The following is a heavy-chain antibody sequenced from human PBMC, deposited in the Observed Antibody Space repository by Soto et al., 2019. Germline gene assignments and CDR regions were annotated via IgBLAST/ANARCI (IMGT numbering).Heavy chain of an antibody. J-gene: IGHJ4*02. CDR3: ARVSGSYLGVLDY. V-gene: IGHV3-30-3*01. CDR1: GFTFSSYA. Sequence: QVQLVESGGGVVQPGRSLRLSCAASGFTFSSYAMHWVRQAPGKGLEWVAVISYDGSNKYYADSVKGRFTISRDNSKNTLYLQMNSLRAEDTAVYYCARVSGSYLGVLDYWGQGTLVTVSS. D-gene: IGHD1-26*01. CDR2: ISYDGSNK.